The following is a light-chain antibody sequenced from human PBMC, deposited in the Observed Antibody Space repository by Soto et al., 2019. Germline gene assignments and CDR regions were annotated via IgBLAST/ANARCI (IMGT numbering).Light chain of an antibody. CDR3: QQYFDVTFT. CDR1: QSVSGW. J-gene: IGKJ4*01. CDR2: DAS. V-gene: IGKV1-5*01. Sequence: DIHMTQSPSTLSASVGHRFTITCRASQSVSGWLAWYQKKKGKAPKLLIYDASSLESGVPSRLRGSGYGTDLTITISSMEDEDVEFYWCQQYFDVTFTFGGGTKVDIK.